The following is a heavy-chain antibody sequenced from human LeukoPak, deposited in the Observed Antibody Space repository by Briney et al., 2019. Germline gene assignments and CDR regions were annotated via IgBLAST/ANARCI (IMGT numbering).Heavy chain of an antibody. CDR1: GDRFISYW. J-gene: IGHJ1*01. V-gene: IGHV5-51*01. D-gene: IGHD5-12*01. Sequence: GESLKTSCKASGDRFISYWIGWVRQMPGKGLEWMGIIHPADSATLYSPSLQGQVTISADNSISIVYLQWSSLKASDTAMYYCGRRGYSGYGLLDDWGQGTLVTVSS. CDR2: IHPADSAT. CDR3: GRRGYSGYGLLDD.